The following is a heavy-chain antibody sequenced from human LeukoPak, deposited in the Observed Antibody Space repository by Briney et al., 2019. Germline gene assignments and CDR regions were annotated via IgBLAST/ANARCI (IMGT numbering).Heavy chain of an antibody. Sequence: GGSLRLSCAASGFTFSTYGMHWVRQAPGKGLEWVAYIQYDRSNQQYADSVKGRFTISRDNSKNTLYLQMNSLRAEDTAVYYCAKLDYDILTGYYGPNYYYYMDVWGKGTTVTISS. J-gene: IGHJ6*03. CDR3: AKLDYDILTGYYGPNYYYYMDV. CDR2: IQYDRSNQ. CDR1: GFTFSTYG. D-gene: IGHD3-9*01. V-gene: IGHV3-30*02.